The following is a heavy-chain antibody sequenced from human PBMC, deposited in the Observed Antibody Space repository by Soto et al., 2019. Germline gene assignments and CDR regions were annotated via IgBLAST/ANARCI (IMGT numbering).Heavy chain of an antibody. CDR1: GFTFSDCA. V-gene: IGHV3-23*01. CDR2: ISGGGGSA. CDR3: VREDSDWYARGSFDF. Sequence: EVQLLESGGGLVRPGESLRLSCTASGFTFSDCAMNWVRQAPGKGLEWVSFISGGGGSAYYADSVQGRFTISRKNTKNTLYLQMNSLRAEDTAIYYCVREDSDWYARGSFDFWGRGTMVTVSS. J-gene: IGHJ3*01. D-gene: IGHD6-19*01.